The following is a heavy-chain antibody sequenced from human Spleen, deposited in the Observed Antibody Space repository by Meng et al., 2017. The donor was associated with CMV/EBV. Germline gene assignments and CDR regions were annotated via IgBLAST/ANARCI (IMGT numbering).Heavy chain of an antibody. V-gene: IGHV3-30*04. Sequence: SCAASGFTFSNYPMHWVRQAPGKGLEWVAITSYDGSTKYYADSVKGRFTISRDNSRTTLFLQMNSLRPEDTAVYYCARDRHLTIDYWGQGTLVTVSS. J-gene: IGHJ4*02. CDR1: GFTFSNYP. CDR3: ARDRHLTIDY. CDR2: TSYDGSTK.